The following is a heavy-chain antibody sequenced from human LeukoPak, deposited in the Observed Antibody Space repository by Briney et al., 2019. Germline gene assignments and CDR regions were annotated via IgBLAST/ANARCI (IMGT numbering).Heavy chain of an antibody. J-gene: IGHJ4*02. V-gene: IGHV1-46*01. D-gene: IGHD3-16*02. Sequence: GASVKVSCKASGYTFTIYYIHWVRQAPGQGLEWMGMINPSGGSATYAQKFQGKVTMTRDTSTSTVYMELSSLRSEDTAVYYWARARDTRDYWGQGTLVTVSS. CDR3: ARARDTRDY. CDR1: GYTFTIYY. CDR2: INPSGGSA.